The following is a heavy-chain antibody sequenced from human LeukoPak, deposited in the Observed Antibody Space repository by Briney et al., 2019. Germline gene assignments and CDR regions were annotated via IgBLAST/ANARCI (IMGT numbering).Heavy chain of an antibody. J-gene: IGHJ3*02. D-gene: IGHD3-9*01. V-gene: IGHV3-9*01. CDR1: GFTFDDYA. Sequence: GGSLRLSCAASGFTFDDYAMHWVRQAPGKGLEWVSGISWNSGSIGYADSVKGRFTISRDNAKNTLYLQMNSLRAEDTAVYYCARDPRYDILTGLDAFDIWGQGTMVTVSS. CDR3: ARDPRYDILTGLDAFDI. CDR2: ISWNSGSI.